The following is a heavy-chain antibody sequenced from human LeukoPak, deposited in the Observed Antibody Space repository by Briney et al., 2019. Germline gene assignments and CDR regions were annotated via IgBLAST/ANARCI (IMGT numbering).Heavy chain of an antibody. CDR3: AKASGGSVLED. Sequence: TGGSLRLSCAASGFIFSGSVMHWVRQAPGKGLEWVAVLSYDGTNEYYGDSVKGRFTISRDNSKNTLYPHMNSLRHDDTAVYYCAKASGGSVLEDWGHGSMVIVSS. CDR2: LSYDGTNE. D-gene: IGHD2-15*01. J-gene: IGHJ3*01. V-gene: IGHV3-30*18. CDR1: GFIFSGSV.